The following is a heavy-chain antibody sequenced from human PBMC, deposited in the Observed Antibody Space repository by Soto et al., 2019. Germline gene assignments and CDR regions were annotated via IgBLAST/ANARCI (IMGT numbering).Heavy chain of an antibody. CDR2: IIPIFGTA. CDR1: GGTFSSYA. Sequence: ASVKVSCKASGGTFSSYAISWVRQAPGQGLEWMGGIIPIFGTANYAQKFQGRVTITADESTSTAYMELSSLRSEDTAVYYCAAVAAPWHTGGYDYFADWGQGTLVTVS. CDR3: AAVAAPWHTGGYDYFAD. V-gene: IGHV1-69*13. J-gene: IGHJ4*02. D-gene: IGHD5-12*01.